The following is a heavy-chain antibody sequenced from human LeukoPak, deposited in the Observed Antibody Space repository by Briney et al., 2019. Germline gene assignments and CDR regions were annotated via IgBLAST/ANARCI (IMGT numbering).Heavy chain of an antibody. Sequence: GGSLRLSCAASGYSFRSYWMHWVRQAPGKGLVWVSRTDTAGGTTDYADSVKGRFTIYRDNGQNTLYLQMNSLRAEDTAVYYCARDVAGADSYWGQGALVTVSS. CDR2: TDTAGGTT. J-gene: IGHJ4*02. CDR3: ARDVAGADSY. V-gene: IGHV3-74*01. D-gene: IGHD6-19*01. CDR1: GYSFRSYW.